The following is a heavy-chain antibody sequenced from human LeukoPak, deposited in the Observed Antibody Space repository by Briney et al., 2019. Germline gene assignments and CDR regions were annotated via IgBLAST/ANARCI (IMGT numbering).Heavy chain of an antibody. CDR3: AREYRHQPD. Sequence: SVKVSCKASGGTFSSYAISWVRQAPGQGLEWMGRIIPILGIANYAQKFQGRVTITRNTSISTAYMELSSLRSEDTAVYYCAREYRHQPDWGQGTLVTVSS. V-gene: IGHV1-69*04. CDR2: IIPILGIA. CDR1: GGTFSSYA. D-gene: IGHD5-12*01. J-gene: IGHJ4*02.